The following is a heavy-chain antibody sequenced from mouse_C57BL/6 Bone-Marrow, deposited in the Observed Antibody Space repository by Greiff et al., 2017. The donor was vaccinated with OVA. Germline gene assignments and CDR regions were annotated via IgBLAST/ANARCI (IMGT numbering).Heavy chain of an antibody. CDR1: GYTFTNYW. D-gene: IGHD1-1*01. CDR3: AHYGSRLYLHY. CDR2: IAPSDSYI. J-gene: IGHJ2*02. Sequence: QVQLKQPGAELVRPGTSVKLSCKASGYTFTNYWMHWVKQRPGQGLEWIGVIAPSDSYINYNQKFKGRATLTVDTSSSTAYMHLSSLTSEDSAVYYCAHYGSRLYLHYWGQGTSFTVSS. V-gene: IGHV1-59*01.